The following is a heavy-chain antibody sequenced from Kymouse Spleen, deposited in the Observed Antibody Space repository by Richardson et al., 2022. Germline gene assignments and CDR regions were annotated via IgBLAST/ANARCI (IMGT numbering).Heavy chain of an antibody. CDR1: GFTFSSYS. V-gene: IGHV3-48*02. CDR2: ISSSSSTI. D-gene: IGHD3-16*02. CDR3: ARGEITFGGVIGMDV. J-gene: IGHJ6*02. Sequence: EVQLVESGGGLVQPGGSLRLSCAASGFTFSSYSMNWVRQAPGKGLEWVSYISSSSSTIYYADSVKGRFTISRDNAKNSLYLQMNSLRDEDTAVYYCARGEITFGGVIGMDVWGQGTTVTVSS.